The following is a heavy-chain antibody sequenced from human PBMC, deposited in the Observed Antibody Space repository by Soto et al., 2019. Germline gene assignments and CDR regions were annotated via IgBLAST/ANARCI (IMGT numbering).Heavy chain of an antibody. CDR1: GFTFSSYW. V-gene: IGHV3-74*02. CDR2: ISSDGSST. CDR3: ARSGAVTGLQY. D-gene: IGHD6-19*01. Sequence: EVQLVESGGGSVQPGGSLRLSCEASGFTFSSYWMHWVRQSPGKGLVWVSRISSDGSSTSYGDSVKGRFTVSRDNAKNTLYPQTSSLRAEDTAIYYCARSGAVTGLQYWGQGTLVSVSS. J-gene: IGHJ4*02.